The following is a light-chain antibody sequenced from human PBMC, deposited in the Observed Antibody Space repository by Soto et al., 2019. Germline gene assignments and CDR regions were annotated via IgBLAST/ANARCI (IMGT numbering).Light chain of an antibody. Sequence: EIVLTQSPGTLSLSPGERATLSCRASQSVSSTYLAWYQQKPGQAPRLLIYGASSRATGIPDRFSGSGSGTDFTLTISRLEAEDFAVYYWQQYGSSPFTFGPGTKVDIK. J-gene: IGKJ3*01. V-gene: IGKV3-20*01. CDR3: QQYGSSPFT. CDR2: GAS. CDR1: QSVSSTY.